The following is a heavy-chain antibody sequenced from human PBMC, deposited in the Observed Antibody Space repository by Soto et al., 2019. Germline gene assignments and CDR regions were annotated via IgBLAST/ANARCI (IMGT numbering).Heavy chain of an antibody. D-gene: IGHD3-10*01. V-gene: IGHV1-69*02. CDR3: ARASHRYYWGSASGY. CDR1: GGTFSSYT. J-gene: IGHJ4*02. CDR2: IIPILGIA. Sequence: QVQLVQSGAEVKKPGSSVKVSCKASGGTFSSYTISWVRQAPGQGLEWMGRIIPILGIANYAQELQGRVTIAAGKSTSTAHRARSRLRSEATGVYYCARASHRYYWGSASGYWGQGTLITVSS.